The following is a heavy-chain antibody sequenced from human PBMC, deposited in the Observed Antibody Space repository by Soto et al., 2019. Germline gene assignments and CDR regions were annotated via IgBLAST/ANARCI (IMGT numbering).Heavy chain of an antibody. CDR2: INPSGGST. CDR3: ASTPGGLLWFGELFRVDYYYGMDV. CDR1: GYTFTSYY. D-gene: IGHD3-10*01. V-gene: IGHV1-46*01. Sequence: ASVKVSCKASGYTFTSYYMHWVRQAPGQGLEWMGIINPSGGSTSYAQKFQGRVTMTGDTSTSTVYMELSSLRSEDTAVYYCASTPGGLLWFGELFRVDYYYGMDVWGQGTTVTVS. J-gene: IGHJ6*02.